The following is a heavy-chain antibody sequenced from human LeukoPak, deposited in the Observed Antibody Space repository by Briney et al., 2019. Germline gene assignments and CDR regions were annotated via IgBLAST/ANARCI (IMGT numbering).Heavy chain of an antibody. Sequence: ASVKVSCKASGYTFTSYGISWVRQAPGQGLEWMGWISAYNGNTNYAQKLQGRVTMTTDTSTSTAYMELRSLRSDDTAVYYCAKSHIYAKPYWLDPWGQGTLVTVSS. CDR2: ISAYNGNT. CDR1: GYTFTSYG. J-gene: IGHJ5*02. V-gene: IGHV1-18*01. D-gene: IGHD2-8*01. CDR3: AKSHIYAKPYWLDP.